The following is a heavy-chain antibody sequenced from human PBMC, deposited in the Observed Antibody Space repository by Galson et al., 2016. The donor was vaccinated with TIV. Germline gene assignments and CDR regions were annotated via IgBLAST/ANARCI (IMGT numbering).Heavy chain of an antibody. CDR2: IYSGGDT. CDR3: ARKDSSDDGDLRGAFDI. J-gene: IGHJ3*02. Sequence: SLRLSCAVSGFTVNAYHMSWVRQAPGKGLEWVSVIYSGGDTYYSDSVKGRFTISRDNSKNTVHLQMNSLRVEDTAVYYCARKDSSDDGDLRGAFDIWGQGTLVTVSS. CDR1: GFTVNAYH. D-gene: IGHD4-17*01. V-gene: IGHV3-53*01.